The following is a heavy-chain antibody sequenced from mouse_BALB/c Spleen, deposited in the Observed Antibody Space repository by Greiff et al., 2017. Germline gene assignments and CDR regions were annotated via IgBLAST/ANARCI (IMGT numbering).Heavy chain of an antibody. V-gene: IGHV1-87*01. CDR1: GYTFTSYW. CDR3: ARIFPYYYGSSYAAY. Sequence: ESGAELARPGASVKLSCKASGYTFTSYWMQWVKQRPGQGLEWIGAIYPGDGDTRYTQKFKGKATLTADKSSSTAYMQLSSLASEDSAVYYCARIFPYYYGSSYAAYWGQGTLVTVSA. D-gene: IGHD1-1*01. CDR2: IYPGDGDT. J-gene: IGHJ3*01.